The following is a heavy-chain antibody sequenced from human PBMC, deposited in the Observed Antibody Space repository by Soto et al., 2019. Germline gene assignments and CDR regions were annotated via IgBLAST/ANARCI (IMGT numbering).Heavy chain of an antibody. CDR1: GFTFSSYA. V-gene: IGHV3-23*01. CDR2: ISGSGGST. CDR3: AKTCALEGYYYYGMDV. Sequence: EVQLLESGGGLVQPGGSLRLSCAASGFTFSSYAMSWVRQAPGKGLEWVSAISGSGGSTYYADSVKGRFTISRDNSKNTLYLQMNSLRAEDTAVYYCAKTCALEGYYYYGMDVWGQGTTVTVSS. J-gene: IGHJ6*02. D-gene: IGHD3-3*01.